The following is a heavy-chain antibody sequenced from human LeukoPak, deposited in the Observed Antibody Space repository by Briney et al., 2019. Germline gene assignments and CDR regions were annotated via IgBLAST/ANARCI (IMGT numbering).Heavy chain of an antibody. J-gene: IGHJ6*02. CDR3: AREGSQSGMDV. CDR1: GYTFTGYY. Sequence: ASVKVSCKASGYTFTGYYIHWVRQAPGQGLEWMGRINPNSGGTNFAQKFQGRVTMTRDTSISTAFMELSSLTSDDTAVYYCAREGSQSGMDVWGQGTTVTVSS. D-gene: IGHD2-15*01. V-gene: IGHV1-2*06. CDR2: INPNSGGT.